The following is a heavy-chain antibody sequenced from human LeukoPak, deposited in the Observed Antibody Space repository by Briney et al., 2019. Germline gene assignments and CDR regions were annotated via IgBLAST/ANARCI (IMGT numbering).Heavy chain of an antibody. CDR3: ARVGGYGDYYYYYYMDV. V-gene: IGHV1-2*02. Sequence: GASVKVSCKASGYTFTGHYIHWVRQAPGQGLEWMGWINPNTGDTNYAQKFQGRVTMTKDTSISTAYMELSRLRSDDTAVYYCARVGGYGDYYYYYYMDVWGKGTTVSVSS. CDR2: INPNTGDT. J-gene: IGHJ6*03. D-gene: IGHD4-17*01. CDR1: GYTFTGHY.